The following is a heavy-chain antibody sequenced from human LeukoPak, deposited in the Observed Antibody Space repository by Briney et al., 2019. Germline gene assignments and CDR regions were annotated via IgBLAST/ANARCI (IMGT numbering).Heavy chain of an antibody. CDR1: VFTFSDYY. CDR3: ARDLKGTHYYGSGSIDHGMDV. V-gene: IGHV3-11*01. D-gene: IGHD3-10*01. J-gene: IGHJ6*02. Sequence: PGGALRLSCAASVFTFSDYYMSWIRQAPGKGLEWVSYISSSGSTIYYADSVKGRFTISRDNVKNSLYLQMNSLRAEDTAVYYCARDLKGTHYYGSGSIDHGMDVWGQGTTVTVSS. CDR2: ISSSGSTI.